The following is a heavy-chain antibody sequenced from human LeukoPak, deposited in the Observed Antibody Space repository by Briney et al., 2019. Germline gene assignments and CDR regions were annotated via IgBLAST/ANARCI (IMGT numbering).Heavy chain of an antibody. D-gene: IGHD3-22*01. CDR1: GFTFSNYA. Sequence: GGSLRLSCAASGFTFSNYAMSWVRQAPGKGLEWVSAISGSGGSTYYADSVKGRFTISRDNSKNTLYLQMNSLRAEDTAVYYCAKDPHYDSSGYHDYWGQGTLVTVSS. CDR3: AKDPHYDSSGYHDY. CDR2: ISGSGGST. J-gene: IGHJ4*02. V-gene: IGHV3-23*01.